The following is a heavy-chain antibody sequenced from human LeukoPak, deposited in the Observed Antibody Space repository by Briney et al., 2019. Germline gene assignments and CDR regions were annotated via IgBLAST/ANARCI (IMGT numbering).Heavy chain of an antibody. J-gene: IGHJ5*02. CDR1: GGSISSSSYY. CDR2: IYYSGST. D-gene: IGHD2-15*01. Sequence: SETLSLTCTVSGGSISSSSYYWGWIRQPPGKGLEWIGSIYYSGSTYYNPSLKSRVTISVDTSKNQFSLKLSSVTAADTAVYYCARPVCSGGSCYSDWFDPWGQGTLVTVSS. V-gene: IGHV4-39*01. CDR3: ARPVCSGGSCYSDWFDP.